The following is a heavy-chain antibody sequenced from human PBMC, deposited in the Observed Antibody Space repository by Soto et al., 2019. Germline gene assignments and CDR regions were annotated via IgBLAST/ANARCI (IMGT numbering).Heavy chain of an antibody. Sequence: QVQLQASGPGLVKPSDTLSLTCTVSGDSIGTYNWDWIRQPPGKRLEWIGYIYSNGGTSYNPALKSRVTISADTSTKQFSLRLSSVTAADTAVYYCVRQGIGALHGLVDVWGQGTTVTVSS. J-gene: IGHJ6*02. V-gene: IGHV4-59*08. CDR1: GDSIGTYN. CDR3: VRQGIGALHGLVDV. D-gene: IGHD1-26*01. CDR2: IYSNGGT.